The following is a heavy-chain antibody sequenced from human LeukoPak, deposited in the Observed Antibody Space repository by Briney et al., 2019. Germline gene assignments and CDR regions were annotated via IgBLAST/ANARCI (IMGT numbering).Heavy chain of an antibody. J-gene: IGHJ4*02. V-gene: IGHV3-33*01. CDR3: ARGTIFGGGYFDY. CDR1: GFTFSSYG. CDR2: IWYDGSNK. Sequence: GGSLRLSCAASGFTFSSYGMHWVRQAPGKGLEWVAVIWYDGSNKYYAGSVKGRFTISRDNSKNTLFLQMNSLNADEPAVFYCARGTIFGGGYFDYWGQGTLVSVSS. D-gene: IGHD3-3*01.